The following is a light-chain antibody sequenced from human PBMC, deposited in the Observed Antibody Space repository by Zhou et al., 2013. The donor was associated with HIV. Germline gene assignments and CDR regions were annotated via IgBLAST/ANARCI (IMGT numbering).Light chain of an antibody. V-gene: IGKV1-13*02. CDR1: QDIFTY. Sequence: AIQLTQSPSSLSASIGDRVNITCRASQDIFTYLAWYQQTPGKAPRVLIYDASTLQSGVSSRFSGSGSGADFTLTISGLQREDFAIHYCQQLNSFPLTFGQGSRLE. CDR3: QQLNSFPLT. J-gene: IGKJ5*01. CDR2: DAS.